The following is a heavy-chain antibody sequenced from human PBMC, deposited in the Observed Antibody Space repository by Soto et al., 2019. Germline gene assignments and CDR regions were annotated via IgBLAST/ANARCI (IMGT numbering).Heavy chain of an antibody. Sequence: SETLSLTCTVSGGSISSSSYYWGWIRQPPGKGLEWIGSIYYSGSTYYNPSLKSRVTISVDTSKNQFSLKLGSVTAADTAVYYCARENYGDYRLGYYYYGMDVWGQGTTVTVSS. V-gene: IGHV4-39*02. J-gene: IGHJ6*02. CDR3: ARENYGDYRLGYYYYGMDV. CDR2: IYYSGST. CDR1: GGSISSSSYY. D-gene: IGHD4-17*01.